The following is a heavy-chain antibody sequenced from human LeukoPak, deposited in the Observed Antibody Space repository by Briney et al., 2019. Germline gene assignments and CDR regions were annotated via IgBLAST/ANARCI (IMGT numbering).Heavy chain of an antibody. CDR3: AREPRGSSWSTFDY. D-gene: IGHD6-13*01. Sequence: ASVKVSCKASGYTFTSYAMNWVRQAPGQGLEWMGWINTNTGNPTYAQGFIGRFVFSLDTSVSTAYLHISSLKAEDTAVYYCAREPRGSSWSTFDYWGQGTLVTVSS. J-gene: IGHJ4*02. CDR1: GYTFTSYA. CDR2: INTNTGNP. V-gene: IGHV7-4-1*02.